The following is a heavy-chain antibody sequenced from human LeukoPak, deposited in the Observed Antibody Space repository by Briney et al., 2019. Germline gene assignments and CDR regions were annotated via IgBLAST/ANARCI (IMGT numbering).Heavy chain of an antibody. V-gene: IGHV3-7*01. Sequence: GGSLRLSCAASGFTFSSYWMSWVRQAPGKGLEWVANIKQDGSEKYYVDSVKGRFTISRDNSKNTLYLQMNSLRAEDTAVYYCARGPPGDIAAAGQIDYWGQGALVTVSS. CDR2: IKQDGSEK. CDR3: ARGPPGDIAAAGQIDY. J-gene: IGHJ4*02. D-gene: IGHD6-13*01. CDR1: GFTFSSYW.